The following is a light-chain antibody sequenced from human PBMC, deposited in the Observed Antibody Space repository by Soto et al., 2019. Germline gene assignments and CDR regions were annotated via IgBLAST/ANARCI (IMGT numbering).Light chain of an antibody. CDR1: SSNIGSNS. CDR2: STS. Sequence: QAVVTQPPSASGTPGQRVTISCSGSSSNIGSNSVNWYQQLPGTAPKLLAYSTSQRPSGVPDRFSGSKSGTSASLAISALQSEDEADYFCAAWDDSLNGLYVFGTGTKVTVL. V-gene: IGLV1-44*01. CDR3: AAWDDSLNGLYV. J-gene: IGLJ1*01.